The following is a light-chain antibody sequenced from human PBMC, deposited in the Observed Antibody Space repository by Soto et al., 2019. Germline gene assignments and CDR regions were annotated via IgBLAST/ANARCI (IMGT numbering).Light chain of an antibody. CDR2: GAS. CDR3: QQYNNWPAYP. J-gene: IGKJ3*01. Sequence: EIVMTQSPATLSVSPGERVTLSCRASQSVGSYLAWYQQKPGQAPKLLIYGASTRATGIPARFSGSGSGTDFTLTISTLLFEVFAVYSCQQYNNWPAYPLGRGTRVDIK. CDR1: QSVGSY. V-gene: IGKV3-15*01.